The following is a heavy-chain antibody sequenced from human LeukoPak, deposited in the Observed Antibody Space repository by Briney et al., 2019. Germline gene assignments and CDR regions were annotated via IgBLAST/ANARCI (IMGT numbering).Heavy chain of an antibody. CDR1: GFTFSTFW. CDR2: ISYDGSNK. J-gene: IGHJ4*02. V-gene: IGHV3-30-3*01. Sequence: GGSLRLSCAASGFTFSTFWMHWVRQAPGKGLEWVAVISYDGSNKYYADSVKGRFTISRDNSKNTLYLQMNSLRAEDTAVYYCASFSSGSYFPFDYWGQGTLVTVSS. D-gene: IGHD1-26*01. CDR3: ASFSSGSYFPFDY.